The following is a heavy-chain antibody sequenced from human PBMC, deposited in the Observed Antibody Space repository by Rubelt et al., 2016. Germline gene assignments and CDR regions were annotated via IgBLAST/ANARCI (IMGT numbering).Heavy chain of an antibody. V-gene: IGHV3-30*04. CDR3: ASDSDPATYNVLTASFSATLHLPDY. Sequence: QVQLAESGGGVVQPGRSLRLSCAASGFTFSSYAMHWVRQAPGKGLEWVAVISYGGSDKYYADSVKGRFTISRDNPRNTLYLQMNSLRAEDTAPYYGASDSDPATYNVLTASFSATLHLPDYWGHGTLVTVSS. CDR2: ISYGGSDK. CDR1: GFTFSSYA. D-gene: IGHD3-9*01. J-gene: IGHJ4*01.